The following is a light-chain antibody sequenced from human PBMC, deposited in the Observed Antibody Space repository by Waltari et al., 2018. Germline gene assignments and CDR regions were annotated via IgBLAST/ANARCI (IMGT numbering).Light chain of an antibody. CDR1: QGIGNS. CDR3: QQYSSTPWT. J-gene: IGKJ1*01. V-gene: IGKV1-NL1*01. CDR2: ATS. Sequence: DIQMTQSPSSLSASVGDRVTITCRASQGIGNSLAWYQQKPGKAPNLLLYATSRLQSGVPSRFSGSGSRTDYTLTISSLQPEDCATYYCQQYSSTPWTFGQGAKVEIK.